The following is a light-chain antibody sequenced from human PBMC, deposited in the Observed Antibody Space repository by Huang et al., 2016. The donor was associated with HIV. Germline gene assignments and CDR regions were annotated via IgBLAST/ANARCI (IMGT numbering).Light chain of an antibody. CDR3: LQTYSTPPT. CDR2: GAS. Sequence: DIQMTQSPSSLSASVGDRVIITCRAGESINNYLNWYQQKPAKAPKLLIYGASSLPIGVPSRFSGSASGTDFTLTITGLQPEDSASYYCLQTYSTPPTFGQGTRLEI. CDR1: ESINNY. J-gene: IGKJ1*01. V-gene: IGKV1-39*01.